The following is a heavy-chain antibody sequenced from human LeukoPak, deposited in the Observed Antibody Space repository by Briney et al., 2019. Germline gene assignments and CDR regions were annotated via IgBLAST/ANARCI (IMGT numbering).Heavy chain of an antibody. D-gene: IGHD3-10*01. CDR2: IHYSGSV. Sequence: SETLSLTCAVYGGSFSGYYGTWIRQPPGKGLEWIGEIHYSGSVTYNPSLETRVTISVDTSKNQFSLRINSVTAADTAVYYCARGQWFRAFWSRGNPVTVSS. CDR3: ARGQWFRAF. J-gene: IGHJ4*02. CDR1: GGSFSGYY. V-gene: IGHV4-34*01.